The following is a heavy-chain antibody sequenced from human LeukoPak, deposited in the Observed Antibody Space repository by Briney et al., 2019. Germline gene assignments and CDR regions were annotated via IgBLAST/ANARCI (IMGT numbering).Heavy chain of an antibody. V-gene: IGHV4-59*08. CDR2: IYYSGST. J-gene: IGHJ4*02. Sequence: SETLSLTCTVSGGSISSYYWSWIRQPPGKGLEWIGYIYYSGSTNYNPSLKSRVTISVDTSKNQFSLKLSSVTAADTAVYYCARHLWNYGSGTCFDYWGQGTLVTVSS. CDR3: ARHLWNYGSGTCFDY. D-gene: IGHD3-10*01. CDR1: GGSISSYY.